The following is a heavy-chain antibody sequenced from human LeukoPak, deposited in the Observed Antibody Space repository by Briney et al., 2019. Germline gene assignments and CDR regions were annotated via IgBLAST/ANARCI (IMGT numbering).Heavy chain of an antibody. CDR1: GFTFSSYA. CDR2: ISYDGSNK. Sequence: GRSLRLSCAASGFTFSSYAMHWVRQAPGKGLEWVAVISYDGSNKYYADSVKGRFTISRDNSKNTLYLQMNSLRAEDTAVYYCARDPRGYSYGTGYFQHWGQGTLVTVSS. D-gene: IGHD5-18*01. V-gene: IGHV3-30-3*01. J-gene: IGHJ1*01. CDR3: ARDPRGYSYGTGYFQH.